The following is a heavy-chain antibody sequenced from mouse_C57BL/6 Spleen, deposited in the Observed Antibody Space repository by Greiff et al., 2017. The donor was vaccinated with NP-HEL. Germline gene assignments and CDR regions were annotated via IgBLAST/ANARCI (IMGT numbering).Heavy chain of an antibody. V-gene: IGHV1-15*01. J-gene: IGHJ2*01. CDR2: IDPETGGT. CDR1: GYTFTDYE. Sequence: VQLQQSGAELVRPGASVTLSCKASGYTFTDYEMHWVKQTPVHGLEWIGAIDPETGGTAYNQKFKGKAIPTADKSSSTAYMELRSLTSEDSAVYYCTRERDYGSSYFDYWGQGTTLTVSS. CDR3: TRERDYGSSYFDY. D-gene: IGHD1-1*01.